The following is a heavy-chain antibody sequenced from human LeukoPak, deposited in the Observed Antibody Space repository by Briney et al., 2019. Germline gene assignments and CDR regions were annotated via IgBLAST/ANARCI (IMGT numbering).Heavy chain of an antibody. V-gene: IGHV4-30-2*01. J-gene: IGHJ5*01. Sequence: PSETLSLTCAVSGGSIGSRSYSWSWIRQPPGKALELLGYISHSGATYYNPSLKSRISVSVERSKNQFSLNLTSVTAADTAVYYCARIRCSGGSRNWFDSWGQGTLVTVSS. D-gene: IGHD2-15*01. CDR3: ARIRCSGGSRNWFDS. CDR2: ISHSGAT. CDR1: GGSIGSRSYS.